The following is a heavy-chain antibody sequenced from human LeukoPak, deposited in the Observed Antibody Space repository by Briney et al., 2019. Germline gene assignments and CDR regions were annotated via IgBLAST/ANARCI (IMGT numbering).Heavy chain of an antibody. CDR1: GGSISSGGYY. V-gene: IGHV4-31*03. J-gene: IGHJ4*02. Sequence: PSETLSLTCTVSGGSISSGGYYWSWIRQHPGKGLEWIGYSYYRGSTYYNPSLKSRVTISVDTSKNQFSLKLRSVTAADTAVYYCAREVYGDYVDYWGQGTLVTVSS. CDR3: AREVYGDYVDY. D-gene: IGHD4-17*01. CDR2: SYYRGST.